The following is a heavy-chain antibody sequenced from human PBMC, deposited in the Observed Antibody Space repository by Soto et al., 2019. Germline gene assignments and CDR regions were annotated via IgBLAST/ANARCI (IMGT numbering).Heavy chain of an antibody. J-gene: IGHJ6*02. CDR2: IYYSGST. D-gene: IGHD3-3*01. Sequence: SETLSLTCTVSGGSISSGGYYWSWIRQHPGKGLEWIGYIYYSGSTYYNPSLKGRVTISVDTSKNQFSLKLSSVTAADTAVYYCARLAATHYDFWSDPGRYYGMDVWGQGTTVTVSS. CDR1: GGSISSGGYY. V-gene: IGHV4-31*03. CDR3: ARLAATHYDFWSDPGRYYGMDV.